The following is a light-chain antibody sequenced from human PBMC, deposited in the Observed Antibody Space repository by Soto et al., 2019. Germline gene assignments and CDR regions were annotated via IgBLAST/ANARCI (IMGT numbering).Light chain of an antibody. Sequence: QSALTQPPSVSGAPGQRVTISCTGSGSNIGAGYDVHWYQQLPGTAPKLLIFANINRPSGVPDRFSGSKSGTSASLAITGLRAEDEADYYCQSYDSSLSGYVFGTGTQLTVL. V-gene: IGLV1-40*01. CDR2: ANI. CDR1: GSNIGAGYD. CDR3: QSYDSSLSGYV. J-gene: IGLJ1*01.